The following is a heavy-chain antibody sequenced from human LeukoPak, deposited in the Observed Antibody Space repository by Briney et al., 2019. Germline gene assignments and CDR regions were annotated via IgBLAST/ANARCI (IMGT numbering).Heavy chain of an antibody. CDR2: IYYSGST. Sequence: KPGGSLRLSCAASGLTFSSYAMSWVRQAPGKGLEWIGYIYYSGSTNYNPSLKSRVTISVDTSKNQFSLKLSSVTAADTAVYYCARGGGLRDDYVWGSYRFDYWGQGTLVTVSS. J-gene: IGHJ4*02. CDR1: GLTFSSYA. CDR3: ARGGGLRDDYVWGSYRFDY. D-gene: IGHD3-16*02. V-gene: IGHV4-59*01.